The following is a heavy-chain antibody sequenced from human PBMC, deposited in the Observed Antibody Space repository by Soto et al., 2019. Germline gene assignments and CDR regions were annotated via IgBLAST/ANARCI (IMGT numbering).Heavy chain of an antibody. V-gene: IGHV3-33*01. CDR2: IWYDGSNK. CDR3: ARGIAAGRGDWLDP. CDR1: GFTFSSYG. D-gene: IGHD6-13*01. J-gene: IGHJ5*02. Sequence: LRLSCAASGFTFSSYGMHWVRQAPGKGLEWVAVIWYDGSNKYYADSVKGRFTISRDSSKNTLYLQMNSLRAEDTAVYYCARGIAAGRGDWLDPWGQGTLVTVSS.